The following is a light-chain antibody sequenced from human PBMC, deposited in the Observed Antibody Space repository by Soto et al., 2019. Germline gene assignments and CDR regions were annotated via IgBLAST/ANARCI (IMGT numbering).Light chain of an antibody. Sequence: EIVLTQSPGTLSLSPGERATLSCRAIQSVSSSYLAWYQQKPGQAPRLLIYGASSRATGIPDRFSGSGSGTDFTLTISRLEPEDFAVYYCQQYGSSPRGTFGQGTKVDNK. CDR1: QSVSSSY. J-gene: IGKJ1*01. CDR2: GAS. CDR3: QQYGSSPRGT. V-gene: IGKV3-20*01.